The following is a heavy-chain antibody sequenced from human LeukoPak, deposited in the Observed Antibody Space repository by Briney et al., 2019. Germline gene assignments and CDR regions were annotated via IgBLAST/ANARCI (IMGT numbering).Heavy chain of an antibody. Sequence: GGSLRLSCAGSGFIFSSYWMHWVRQAPGKGLVWVSRINSDGNTATYADSVKGRFTISRDNGENTLYLQMNSLRADDTAVYYCARGIDILTRAEYWYFDLWGRGTLVTVSS. CDR1: GFIFSSYW. V-gene: IGHV3-74*03. CDR2: INSDGNTA. CDR3: ARGIDILTRAEYWYFDL. D-gene: IGHD3-9*01. J-gene: IGHJ2*01.